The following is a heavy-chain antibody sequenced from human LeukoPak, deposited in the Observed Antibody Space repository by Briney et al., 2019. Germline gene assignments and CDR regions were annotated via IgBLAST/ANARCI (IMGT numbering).Heavy chain of an antibody. Sequence: PGGSLRLSCAASGFTVSSNYMSWVRQAPGKGLEWVSVIYSGGSTYYADSVKGRFTISRDNSKNTLYLQMNSLRADDTAVYYCAKDLLSQQVARCFDYWGQGTLVTVSS. CDR1: GFTVSSNY. CDR2: IYSGGST. CDR3: AKDLLSQQVARCFDY. D-gene: IGHD6-13*01. V-gene: IGHV3-53*01. J-gene: IGHJ4*02.